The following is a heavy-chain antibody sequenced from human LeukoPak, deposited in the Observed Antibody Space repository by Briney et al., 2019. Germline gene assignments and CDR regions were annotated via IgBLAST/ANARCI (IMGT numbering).Heavy chain of an antibody. CDR2: IYTSGST. V-gene: IGHV4-4*09. CDR1: GGSISSYY. D-gene: IGHD3-10*01. CDR3: AIGTPTRFGELLSGFDY. Sequence: SETLSLTCTVSGGSISSYYWSWIRQPPGKGLEWIGYIYTSGSTNYNPSLKSRVTISVDTSKNQFSLKLSSVTAADTAVYYCAIGTPTRFGELLSGFDYWGQGTLVTVSS. J-gene: IGHJ4*02.